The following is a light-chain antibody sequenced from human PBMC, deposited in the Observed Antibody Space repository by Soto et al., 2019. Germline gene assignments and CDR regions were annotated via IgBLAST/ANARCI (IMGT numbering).Light chain of an antibody. V-gene: IGLV2-8*01. CDR2: EVN. Sequence: QSALTQPPSASGSPGQSVTISCTETSSDVGGYNYVSWYQQHPGKAPKLMIYEVNKRPSGVPDRFSGSKSGTTASLTVSGLQAEDEADYYCSSYAGSSSYVFGTGTKLTVL. CDR1: SSDVGGYNY. J-gene: IGLJ1*01. CDR3: SSYAGSSSYV.